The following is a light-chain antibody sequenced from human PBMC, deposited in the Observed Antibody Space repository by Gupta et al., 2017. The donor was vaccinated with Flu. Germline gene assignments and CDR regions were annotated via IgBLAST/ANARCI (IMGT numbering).Light chain of an antibody. CDR3: HPSDTSDGYV. V-gene: IGLV3-25*02. J-gene: IGLJ2*01. CDR2: KDT. CDR1: ALSKHY. Sequence: SSELTQPPSVSVFPGQTARIACSGDALSKHYAYWYQRKPGQAPVMLMYKDTERPPGIPERFSGSNSGTTVTWTISGVQAEDGADYYCHPSDTSDGYVFGGGTKLTVL.